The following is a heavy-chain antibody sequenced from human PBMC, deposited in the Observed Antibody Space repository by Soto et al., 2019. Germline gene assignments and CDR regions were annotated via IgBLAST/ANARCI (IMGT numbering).Heavy chain of an antibody. Sequence: GGSLRLSCAASGFTFSSYEMNWVRQAPGKGLERVSYISSSGSTIYYADSVKGRFTISRDNAQNSLYLQLNSLRAEDTAVYYFPRVHIVVVTTGAFDIWGHGTVVNVSS. CDR1: GFTFSSYE. V-gene: IGHV3-48*03. CDR3: PRVHIVVVTTGAFDI. J-gene: IGHJ3*02. D-gene: IGHD3-22*01. CDR2: ISSSGSTI.